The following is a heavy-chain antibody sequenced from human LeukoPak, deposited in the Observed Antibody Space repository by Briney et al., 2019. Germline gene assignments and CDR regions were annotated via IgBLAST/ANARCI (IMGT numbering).Heavy chain of an antibody. CDR2: FDPEDGET. Sequence: ASVKVSCKVSGYTLTELSMHWVRQAPGKGLEWMGGFDPEDGETIYAQKFQGRVTMTEDTSTDTAYMELSSLRSEDTAVYYCARGLAYYDSRTTNAAPDPDAFDIWGQGTMVTVSS. CDR1: GYTLTELS. CDR3: ARGLAYYDSRTTNAAPDPDAFDI. J-gene: IGHJ3*02. D-gene: IGHD3-22*01. V-gene: IGHV1-24*01.